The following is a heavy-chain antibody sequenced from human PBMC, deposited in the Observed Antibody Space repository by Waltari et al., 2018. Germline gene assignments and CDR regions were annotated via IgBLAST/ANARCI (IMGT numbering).Heavy chain of an antibody. V-gene: IGHV4-61*02. Sequence: QVQLQESGPSLVRPSETLSLTCSVSGDSIKRGTYFWAWVRQPAKKGLEWIGRIYTNGDTHYKPALQRRATISVDTSKNQISLNLRSLSAADTAVYYCARDRNYAEFYFDHWGPGILVTVSS. CDR3: ARDRNYAEFYFDH. D-gene: IGHD1-7*01. CDR1: GDSIKRGTYF. J-gene: IGHJ4*02. CDR2: IYTNGDT.